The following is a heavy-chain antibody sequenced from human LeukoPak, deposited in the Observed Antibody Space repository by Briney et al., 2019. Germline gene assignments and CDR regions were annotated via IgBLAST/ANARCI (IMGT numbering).Heavy chain of an antibody. J-gene: IGHJ4*02. CDR1: GFTFSNYW. Sequence: GGSLRLSCAASGFTFSNYWMHWVRQAPGKGLVWVSRLNADGNSITYADSVRGRFTISRDNSKNTLYLQMNSLRAEDTAVYYCAKDSPVVTAIDYWGQGTLVTVSS. CDR3: AKDSPVVTAIDY. V-gene: IGHV3-74*01. CDR2: LNADGNSI. D-gene: IGHD2-21*02.